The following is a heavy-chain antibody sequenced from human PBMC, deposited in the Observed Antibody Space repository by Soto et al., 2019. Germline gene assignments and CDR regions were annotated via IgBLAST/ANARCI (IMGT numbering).Heavy chain of an antibody. CDR1: GFTFSSYA. Sequence: EVQLVESGGGLVQPGGSLRLSCSASGFTFSSYAMHWVRQAPGKGLEYVSAISSNGGSTYYADSVKGRFTISRDNSKNTLYIQMSSLRAEDTAVYYCVFSGAAAIYYYYGMDVWGQGTTVTVSS. CDR3: VFSGAAAIYYYYGMDV. V-gene: IGHV3-64D*06. D-gene: IGHD6-13*01. CDR2: ISSNGGST. J-gene: IGHJ6*02.